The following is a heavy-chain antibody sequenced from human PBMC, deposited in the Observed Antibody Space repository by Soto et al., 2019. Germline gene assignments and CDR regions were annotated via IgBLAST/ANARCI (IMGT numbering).Heavy chain of an antibody. J-gene: IGHJ6*02. CDR1: GFTFSSYA. CDR2: ISYDGSNK. Sequence: QVQLVESGGGVVQPGRSLRLSCAASGFTFSSYAMHWVRQAPGKGLEWVAVISYDGSNKYYADSVKGRFTISRDNSKNTLYLQMNSLRAEDTAVYYCARDGGVLVPATGPSYYYYYGMDVWGQGTTVTVSS. D-gene: IGHD2-2*01. V-gene: IGHV3-30-3*01. CDR3: ARDGGVLVPATGPSYYYYYGMDV.